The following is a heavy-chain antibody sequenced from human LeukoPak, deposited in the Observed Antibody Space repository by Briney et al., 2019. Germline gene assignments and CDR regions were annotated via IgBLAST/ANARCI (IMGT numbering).Heavy chain of an antibody. CDR2: IYYSGST. Sequence: SETLSLTCTVSGGSISSSSYYWGWIRQPPGKGLEWIGSIYYSGSTYYNPSLKSRVTISVDTSKNQFSLKLSSVTAADTAVYYCARVPSGYDSDYWGQGTLVTVSS. J-gene: IGHJ4*02. CDR3: ARVPSGYDSDY. V-gene: IGHV4-39*07. D-gene: IGHD5-12*01. CDR1: GGSISSSSYY.